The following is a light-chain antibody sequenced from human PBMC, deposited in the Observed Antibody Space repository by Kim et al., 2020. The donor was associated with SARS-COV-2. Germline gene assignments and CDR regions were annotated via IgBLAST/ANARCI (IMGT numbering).Light chain of an antibody. CDR3: QKYDSVPWT. J-gene: IGKJ1*01. Sequence: ASVGDRVTIPCRASQDISNYLAWYQQKPGKVPKLLIYAASSLQSGVPSRFGGSGSGTDFTLTITSLQPEDVATYYCQKYDSVPWTFGPGTKVDIK. V-gene: IGKV1-27*01. CDR2: AAS. CDR1: QDISNY.